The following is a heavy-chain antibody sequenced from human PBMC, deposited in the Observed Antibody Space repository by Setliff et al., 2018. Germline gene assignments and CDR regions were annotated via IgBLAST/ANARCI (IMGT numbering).Heavy chain of an antibody. Sequence: ASVKVTCKASGYTFTTYYMHWVRQAPGQGLEWMGVINPGDGSTTYAQKFQGRVKMTRDTSTNTVYMQLNSLRFEDRAVYYCARENTAKNFWGEESDYWGQGTLVTVSS. CDR2: INPGDGST. V-gene: IGHV1-46*01. CDR1: GYTFTTYY. CDR3: ARENTAKNFWGEESDY. J-gene: IGHJ4*02. D-gene: IGHD3-3*01.